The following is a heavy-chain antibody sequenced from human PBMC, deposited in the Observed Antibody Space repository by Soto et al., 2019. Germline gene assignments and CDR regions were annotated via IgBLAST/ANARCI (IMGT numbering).Heavy chain of an antibody. CDR3: ANFRKGDDFYYYYMDV. CDR2: ISGSGGST. Sequence: EVQLLESGGGLVQPGGSLRLSCAASGFTFSSYAMSWVRQAPGKGLEWVSAISGSGGSTYYADSVKGRFTISRDNSKNTLYLQMNSLRAEDTAVYYCANFRKGDDFYYYYMDVWGKGTTVTVSS. V-gene: IGHV3-23*01. D-gene: IGHD2-21*02. CDR1: GFTFSSYA. J-gene: IGHJ6*03.